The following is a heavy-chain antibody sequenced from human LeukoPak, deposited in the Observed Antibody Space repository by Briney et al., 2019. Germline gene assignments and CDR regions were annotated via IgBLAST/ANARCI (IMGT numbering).Heavy chain of an antibody. J-gene: IGHJ3*02. CDR2: INTCNGNT. CDR1: GYTFTSYA. D-gene: IGHD3-10*01. V-gene: IGHV1-3*04. Sequence: ASVKVSCKASGYTFTSYAMHWVRQAPGQRLEWMGWINTCNGNTKYSQKFQGRVTITRDTSASTAYMELRSPRSDDTAVYYCARDRGWDRDAFDIWGQGTMVTVSS. CDR3: ARDRGWDRDAFDI.